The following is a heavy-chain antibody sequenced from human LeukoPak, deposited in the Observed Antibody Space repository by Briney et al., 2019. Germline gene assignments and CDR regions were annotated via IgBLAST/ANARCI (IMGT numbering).Heavy chain of an antibody. CDR2: IYYSGST. J-gene: IGHJ4*02. CDR3: ARTCGGDCYFDY. V-gene: IGHV4-39*01. D-gene: IGHD2-21*02. Sequence: SETLSLTCTVSGGSISSSSYYWGWIRQPPGTGLEWIGSIYYSGSTYYNPSLKSRVTISVDTSKNQFSLKLSSVTAADTAVYYCARTCGGDCYFDYWGQGTLVTVSS. CDR1: GGSISSSSYY.